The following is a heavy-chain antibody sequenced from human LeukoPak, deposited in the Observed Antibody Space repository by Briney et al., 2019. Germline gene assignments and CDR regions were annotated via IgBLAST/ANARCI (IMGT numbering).Heavy chain of an antibody. D-gene: IGHD6-13*01. CDR2: ISSSSSTI. CDR1: GFTFSSYS. CDR3: AKVASSSWYFSGWFDP. J-gene: IGHJ5*02. Sequence: GGSLRLSCAASGFTFSSYSMNWVRQAPGKGLEWVSYISSSSSTIYYADSVKGRFTISRDNAKNSLYLQMNSLRAEDTAVYYCAKVASSSWYFSGWFDPWGQGTLVTVSS. V-gene: IGHV3-48*01.